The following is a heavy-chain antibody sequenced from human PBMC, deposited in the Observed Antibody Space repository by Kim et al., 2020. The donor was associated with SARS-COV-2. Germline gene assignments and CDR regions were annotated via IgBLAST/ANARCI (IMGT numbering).Heavy chain of an antibody. CDR1: GGSFSGYY. J-gene: IGHJ4*02. Sequence: SETLSLTCAVYGGSFSGYYWSWIRQPPGKGLEWIGEINHSGSTNYNPSLKSRVTISVDTSKNQFSLKLSSVTAADTAVYYCARGRGQLWLRSDYWGQGTLVTVSS. D-gene: IGHD5-18*01. CDR3: ARGRGQLWLRSDY. CDR2: INHSGST. V-gene: IGHV4-34*01.